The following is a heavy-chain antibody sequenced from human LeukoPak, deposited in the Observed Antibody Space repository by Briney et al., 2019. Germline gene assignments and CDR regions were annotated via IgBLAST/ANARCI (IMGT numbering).Heavy chain of an antibody. CDR3: AKVGNYDILTGYYTHDY. D-gene: IGHD3-9*01. J-gene: IGHJ4*02. CDR1: GFTFSSYG. CDR2: IRYDGSNK. V-gene: IGHV3-30*02. Sequence: GGSLRLSCAAPGFTFSSYGMHWVRQAPGKGLEWVAFIRYDGSNKYYADSVKGRFTISRDNSKNTLYLQMNSLRAEDTAVYYCAKVGNYDILTGYYTHDYWGQGTLVTVSS.